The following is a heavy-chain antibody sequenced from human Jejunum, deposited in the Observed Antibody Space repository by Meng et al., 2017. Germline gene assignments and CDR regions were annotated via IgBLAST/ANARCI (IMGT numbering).Heavy chain of an antibody. V-gene: IGHV4-4*02. J-gene: IGHJ4*02. CDR3: ARDPRTNWASRFFDN. Sequence: QEAGPGPAGPSGALSLPCTCPGGSVSTTGWWSWVRQPPGKGLEWIGEISRSGRANYNPSLKGRVTISLDRSMNLFSLKLDSVTAADAAVYYCARDPRTNWASRFFDNWGQGTLVTVSS. D-gene: IGHD1/OR15-1a*01. CDR2: ISRSGRA. CDR1: GGSVSTTGW.